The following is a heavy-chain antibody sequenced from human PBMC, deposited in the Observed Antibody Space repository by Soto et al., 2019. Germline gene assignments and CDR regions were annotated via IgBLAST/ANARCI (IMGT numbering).Heavy chain of an antibody. CDR2: INTGNGDS. CDR1: GYVFTSFA. CDR3: ASSSLYGMDV. V-gene: IGHV1-3*04. Sequence: QVQLVQSGAEVKKPGASVKVSCKTSGYVFTSFAIHWMRQAPGQGPEWMGWINTGNGDSKYSEKFQDRVTITRDTSATTAYMELSSLRSEDTAVYYCASSSLYGMDVWGQGTTVTVSS. J-gene: IGHJ6*02.